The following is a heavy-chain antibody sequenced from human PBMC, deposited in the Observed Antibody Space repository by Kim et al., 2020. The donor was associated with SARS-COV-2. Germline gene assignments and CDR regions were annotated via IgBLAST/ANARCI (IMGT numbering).Heavy chain of an antibody. Sequence: GGSLRLSCVVSGFIFSDHYMDWVRQAPGKGLEWVGRTRNKARGYTTEYAASVKGRFTVSRDDSRNSVYLQMNSLKTEDTAVYYCARVGLGDNGDTRYGIDVWGQGTTVTVS. CDR2: TRNKARGYTT. CDR1: GFIFSDHY. CDR3: ARVGLGDNGDTRYGIDV. V-gene: IGHV3-72*01. D-gene: IGHD4-17*01. J-gene: IGHJ6*02.